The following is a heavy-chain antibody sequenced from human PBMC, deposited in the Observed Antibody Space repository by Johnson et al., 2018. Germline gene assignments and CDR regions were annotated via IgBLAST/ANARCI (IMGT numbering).Heavy chain of an antibody. CDR2: IKHEGGEK. J-gene: IGHJ6*02. V-gene: IGHV3-7*01. Sequence: VQLVQAGGGLVQPGVSLGLSCAASGFPFSSYWMSWVRQAPGKGLEWVANIKHEGGEKYYVDSVNGRFTIYRDNAKNSLYLQMNSRRAEDKAWYYCAREAPAAIPQLGYDYYGLDVWGQGTTVTVSS. CDR3: AREAPAAIPQLGYDYYGLDV. D-gene: IGHD2-2*01. CDR1: GFPFSSYW.